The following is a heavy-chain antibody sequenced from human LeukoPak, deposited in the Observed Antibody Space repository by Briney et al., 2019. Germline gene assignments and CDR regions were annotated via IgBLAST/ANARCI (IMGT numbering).Heavy chain of an antibody. CDR2: INPNSGGT. Sequence: ASLKVSCKASGYTFTGYHMHWVRQAPRQGLEWMGRINPNSGGTNYAQTFQGRVPITRDSSIRTAYVELSRLRCDATAVYYCARDLRGYSYGYAYWGQGTLVTVS. CDR3: ARDLRGYSYGYAY. CDR1: GYTFTGYH. D-gene: IGHD5-18*01. J-gene: IGHJ4*02. V-gene: IGHV1-2*06.